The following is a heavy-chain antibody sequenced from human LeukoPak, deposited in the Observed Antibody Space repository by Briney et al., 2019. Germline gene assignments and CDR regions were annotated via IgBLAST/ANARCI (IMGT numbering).Heavy chain of an antibody. J-gene: IGHJ6*02. Sequence: GGSLRLSCAASEFTFRSYAMQWVRQAPGKGLEGVSGISGSGDSTFYADSVKGRFTISRDNSKNTLYLQMNSLRVEDTAVYYCAKYLSVKGPPYALEVWGQGTTVTVSS. V-gene: IGHV3-23*01. CDR3: AKYLSVKGPPYALEV. CDR1: EFTFRSYA. CDR2: ISGSGDST.